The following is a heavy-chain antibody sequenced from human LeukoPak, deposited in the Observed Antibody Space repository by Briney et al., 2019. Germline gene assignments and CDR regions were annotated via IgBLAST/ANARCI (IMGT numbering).Heavy chain of an antibody. V-gene: IGHV1-18*01. CDR2: ISVYNGNT. D-gene: IGHD5-18*01. CDR1: GYTFTSYG. Sequence: ASVKVSCKASGYTFTSYGISWVRQAPGQGLEWMGWISVYNGNTLYAQSLQGRVTMTTDTSTDTAYMELRSLRSVDTAVYYCARALDTPTNDYWGQGTLVTVSS. J-gene: IGHJ4*02. CDR3: ARALDTPTNDY.